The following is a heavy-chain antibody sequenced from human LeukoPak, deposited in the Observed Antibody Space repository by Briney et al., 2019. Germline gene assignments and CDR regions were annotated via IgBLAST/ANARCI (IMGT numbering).Heavy chain of an antibody. Sequence: SETLSLTCTVSGGSISSSSYYWGWIRQPPGKGLEWIGSIYYSGSTYYNPSLRSRVTISVDTSKNQFSLKLSSVTAADTAVYYCARKVEWFGGRFDYWGQGTLVTVSS. CDR3: ARKVEWFGGRFDY. V-gene: IGHV4-39*01. CDR1: GGSISSSSYY. CDR2: IYYSGST. J-gene: IGHJ4*02. D-gene: IGHD3-10*01.